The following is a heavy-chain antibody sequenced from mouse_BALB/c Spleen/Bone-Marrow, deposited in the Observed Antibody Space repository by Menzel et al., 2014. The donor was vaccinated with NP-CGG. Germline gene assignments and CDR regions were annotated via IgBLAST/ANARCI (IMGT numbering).Heavy chain of an antibody. CDR1: GYSFAGYT. CDR2: INPYNGGS. J-gene: IGHJ3*01. D-gene: IGHD1-1*01. V-gene: IGHV1-26*01. Sequence: VQLKDSGPELVKVGASMKISCKASGYSFAGYTMNWVKQSHGKNLEWIGLINPYNGGSSYNQKFKGKATLTVDKSSSTAYMELLSLTSEDSAVYYCAREGYGSSYGFAYWGQGTLVTVSA. CDR3: AREGYGSSYGFAY.